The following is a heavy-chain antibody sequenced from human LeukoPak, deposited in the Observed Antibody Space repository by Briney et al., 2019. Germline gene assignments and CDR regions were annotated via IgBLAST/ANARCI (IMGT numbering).Heavy chain of an antibody. Sequence: SETLSLTCTVSGGPISSYYWSWIRQPPGKGLEWIGYIYYSGNTNYNPSLKSRVTISVDTSKNQFSLKLSSVTAADTAVYYCARGEWTGTTGWFDPWGQGTLVTVSS. D-gene: IGHD1-1*01. CDR3: ARGEWTGTTGWFDP. V-gene: IGHV4-59*08. J-gene: IGHJ5*02. CDR2: IYYSGNT. CDR1: GGPISSYY.